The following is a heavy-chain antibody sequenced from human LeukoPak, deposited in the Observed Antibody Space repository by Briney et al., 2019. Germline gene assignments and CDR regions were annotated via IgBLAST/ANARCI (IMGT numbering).Heavy chain of an antibody. D-gene: IGHD3-10*01. V-gene: IGHV3-21*01. CDR1: GFTFSSYS. Sequence: NSGGSLRLSCAASGFTFSSYSMNWVRQAPGKGLEWVSSISTSSSYIYYADSVKGRFTISRDNAKNSLYLQMNSLRAEDTAVYYCARDRPHGLGYWGQGTLVTVSS. CDR3: ARDRPHGLGY. CDR2: ISTSSSYI. J-gene: IGHJ4*02.